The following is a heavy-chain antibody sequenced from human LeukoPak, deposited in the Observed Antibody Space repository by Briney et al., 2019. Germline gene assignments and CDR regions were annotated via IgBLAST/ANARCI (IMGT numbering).Heavy chain of an antibody. Sequence: GSLRLSCAVSGFTFSSYWMTWVRQAPGKGLEWVANIKQDGSEKYYVDSVKGRFTISRDNAKNSLYLQMNSLRAEDTAVYYCATRGGYYYYYMDVWGKGTTVTVSS. CDR1: GFTFSSYW. D-gene: IGHD3-10*01. J-gene: IGHJ6*03. V-gene: IGHV3-7*01. CDR3: ATRGGYYYYYMDV. CDR2: IKQDGSEK.